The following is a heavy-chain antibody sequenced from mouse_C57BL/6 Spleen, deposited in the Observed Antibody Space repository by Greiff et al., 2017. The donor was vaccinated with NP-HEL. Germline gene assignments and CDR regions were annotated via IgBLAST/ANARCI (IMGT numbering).Heavy chain of an antibody. CDR3: AREGFYDGYPFAY. V-gene: IGHV1-72*01. CDR2: IDPNSGGT. D-gene: IGHD2-3*01. Sequence: QVQLQQSGAELMKPGASVKLSCKATGYTFTGYWIEWVKQRPGHGLEWIGRIDPNSGGTKYNEKFKSKATLTVDKPSSTAYMQLSSLTSEDSAVYYCAREGFYDGYPFAYWGQGTLVTVSA. J-gene: IGHJ3*01. CDR1: GYTFTGYW.